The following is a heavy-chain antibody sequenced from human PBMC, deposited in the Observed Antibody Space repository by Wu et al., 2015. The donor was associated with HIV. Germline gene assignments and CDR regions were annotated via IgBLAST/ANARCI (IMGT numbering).Heavy chain of an antibody. D-gene: IGHD2-21*02. CDR3: ARGNCGGDCSSFYYYYYGMDI. V-gene: IGHV1-8*01. J-gene: IGHJ6*02. CDR2: MNPNSGNT. CDR1: GYTFTIYD. Sequence: QVQLVQSGAEVKKPGASVKVSCQASGYTFTIYDINWVRQAPGQGLEWMGWMNPNSGNTGYAQKFQGRVTMTRNTSIGTAYMELSSLRSEDTAMYYCARGNCGGDCSSFYYYYYGMDIWGQGTTVTVSS.